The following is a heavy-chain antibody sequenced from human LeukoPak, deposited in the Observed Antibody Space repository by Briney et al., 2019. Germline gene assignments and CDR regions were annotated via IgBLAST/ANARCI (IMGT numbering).Heavy chain of an antibody. D-gene: IGHD3-16*02. Sequence: GGSLRLSCAASGFTFSSYSMNWVRQAPGKGLEWVSSISSSSSYIYYADSVKGRFTISRDNAKNSLYLQMNSLRAEDTAVYYCARDRQAYDYVWGSYRLLYYYYGMDVWGQGTTVTVSS. CDR1: GFTFSSYS. J-gene: IGHJ6*02. V-gene: IGHV3-21*01. CDR2: ISSSSSYI. CDR3: ARDRQAYDYVWGSYRLLYYYYGMDV.